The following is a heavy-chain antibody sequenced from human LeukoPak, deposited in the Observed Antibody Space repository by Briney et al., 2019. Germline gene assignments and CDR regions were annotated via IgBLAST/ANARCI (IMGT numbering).Heavy chain of an antibody. CDR3: ARALLWFGAAYYYYGMDV. J-gene: IGHJ6*02. V-gene: IGHV3-33*01. D-gene: IGHD3-10*01. CDR1: GFTFSSYG. Sequence: GGSLRLSCAASGFTFSSYGMHWVRQAPGKGLEWVAVIWYDGSNKYYADSVKGRFTISRDNSKNTLYLQMNSLRAEGTAVYYCARALLWFGAAYYYYGMDVWGQGTTVTVSS. CDR2: IWYDGSNK.